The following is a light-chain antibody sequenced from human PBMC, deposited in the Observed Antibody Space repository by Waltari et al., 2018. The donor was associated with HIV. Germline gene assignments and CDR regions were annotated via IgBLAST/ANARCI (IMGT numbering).Light chain of an antibody. CDR1: SNNVGNRG. Sequence: QAGPTQPATVSEGLRQTATLTCTGNSNNVGNRGAAWLQQRQGHPLPRRSARKNQRPSGIPERFSASRSENTASLTITELQPEDEPNYYCAAWDNSLSAYVFGTGTKVTV. V-gene: IGLV10-54*04. J-gene: IGLJ1*01. CDR2: RKN. CDR3: AAWDNSLSAYV.